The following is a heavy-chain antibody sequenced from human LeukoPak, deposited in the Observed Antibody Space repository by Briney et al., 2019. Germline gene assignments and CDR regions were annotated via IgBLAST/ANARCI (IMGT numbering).Heavy chain of an antibody. Sequence: SETLSLTCTVSGGSISYYYWSWIRQPPGKGLEWIGYIYYSGSTYYNPSLKSRVTISVDTSKNQFSLKLSSVTAADTAVYYCARDGSVTTSGMDVWGQGTTVTVSS. CDR2: IYYSGST. V-gene: IGHV4-59*12. CDR1: GGSISYYY. D-gene: IGHD4-17*01. CDR3: ARDGSVTTSGMDV. J-gene: IGHJ6*02.